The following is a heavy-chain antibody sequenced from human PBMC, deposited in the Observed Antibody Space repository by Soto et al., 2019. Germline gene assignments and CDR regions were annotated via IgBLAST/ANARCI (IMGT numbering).Heavy chain of an antibody. Sequence: SVKVSCKASGGTFSSLDISWVRQAPGQGLEWMGGIIPISETTNYAQIFQGRVSIVADISTSTAYMELSRLRSEDTAVYYCARALLSHSYDSGGYDSYFHAMDVWGQGTPVTVSS. D-gene: IGHD3-22*01. CDR1: GGTFSSLD. CDR2: IIPISETT. V-gene: IGHV1-69*06. CDR3: ARALLSHSYDSGGYDSYFHAMDV. J-gene: IGHJ6*02.